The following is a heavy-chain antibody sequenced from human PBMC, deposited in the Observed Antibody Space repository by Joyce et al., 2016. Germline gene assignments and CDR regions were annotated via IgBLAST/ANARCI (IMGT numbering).Heavy chain of an antibody. V-gene: IGHV4-38-2*02. Sequence: VQLQESGPGLVKPSETLSLTCSVSGYSITSGYYWGWIRQSPGKELAWIGSVSHTWNTFYNPSLERRVSVSVDTSRNEISLKVNSVTAADTAVYYCARYKTGATEYFDYWGQGTLVTVSS. CDR2: VSHTWNT. D-gene: IGHD1-14*01. CDR3: ARYKTGATEYFDY. CDR1: GYSITSGYY. J-gene: IGHJ4*02.